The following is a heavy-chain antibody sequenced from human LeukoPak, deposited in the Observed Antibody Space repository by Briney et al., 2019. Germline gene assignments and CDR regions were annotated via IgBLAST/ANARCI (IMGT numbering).Heavy chain of an antibody. CDR3: ARHDYGEFFYFDY. Sequence: KSSETLSLTCTVSGGSINHYYWSWIRQPPGKGLEWIGYISYTGSTNYNPSLKSRVSLSVDTSKNQLSLNLRSVTAADTAVYYCARHDYGEFFYFDYWGQGGLVTVSS. D-gene: IGHD4-17*01. V-gene: IGHV4-59*08. J-gene: IGHJ4*02. CDR1: GGSINHYY. CDR2: ISYTGST.